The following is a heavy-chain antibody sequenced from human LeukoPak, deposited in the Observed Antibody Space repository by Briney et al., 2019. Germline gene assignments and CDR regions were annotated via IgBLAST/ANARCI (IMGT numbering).Heavy chain of an antibody. CDR1: GFTFSSYG. CDR3: ARGLKGYGDLYYYYYGMDV. CDR2: IWYDGSNK. J-gene: IGHJ6*02. D-gene: IGHD4-17*01. V-gene: IGHV3-33*01. Sequence: GGSLRLSCAASGFTFSSYGVHWVRQAPGKGLEWVAVIWYDGSNKYYADSVKGRFTISRDNSKNTLYLQMNSLRAEDTAVYYCARGLKGYGDLYYYYYGMDVWGQGTTVTVSS.